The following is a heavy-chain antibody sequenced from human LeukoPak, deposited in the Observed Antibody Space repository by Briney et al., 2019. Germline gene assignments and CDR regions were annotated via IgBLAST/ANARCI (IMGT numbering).Heavy chain of an antibody. D-gene: IGHD6-19*01. J-gene: IGHJ4*02. V-gene: IGHV4-30-4*08. Sequence: SETLSLTCTVSGGSISSGDYYWSWIRQPPGKGLEWIGYIYYSGNSYYNPSLKSRVTISVDTSKNQFSLKLSSVTAADTAVYYCARSSPVAGPGVMDYWGQGTLVTVSS. CDR1: GGSISSGDYY. CDR2: IYYSGNS. CDR3: ARSSPVAGPGVMDY.